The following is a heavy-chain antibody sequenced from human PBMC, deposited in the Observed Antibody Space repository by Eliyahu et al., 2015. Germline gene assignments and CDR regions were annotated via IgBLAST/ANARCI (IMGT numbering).Heavy chain of an antibody. V-gene: IGHV4-31*03. CDR3: ARGLLGYCTNGVCPEDY. J-gene: IGHJ4*02. CDR1: GGSISSGGYY. D-gene: IGHD2-8*01. CDR2: IYYSGST. Sequence: QVQLQESGPGLVKPSQTLSLTCXVSGGSISSGGYYWSWIRQHPGKGLEWIGYIYYSGSTYYNPSLKSRVTISVDTSKNQFSLKLSSVTAADTAVYYCARGLLGYCTNGVCPEDYWGQGTLVTVSS.